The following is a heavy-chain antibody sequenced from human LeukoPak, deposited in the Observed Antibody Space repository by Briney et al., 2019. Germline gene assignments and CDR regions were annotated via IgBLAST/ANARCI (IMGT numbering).Heavy chain of an antibody. CDR1: GFTFSSYG. CDR2: ISGDAGRT. J-gene: IGHJ4*02. CDR3: VQDWAWGAFAY. V-gene: IGHV3-23*01. Sequence: GGSLRLSCADSGFTFSSYGINWVRQAPGNGLEWVSGISGDAGRTYYADSVKGRFTIYRDNSKNTLYLQMNSLGAEDTAVYYCVQDWAWGAFAYWGQGTLVTVSS. D-gene: IGHD7-27*01.